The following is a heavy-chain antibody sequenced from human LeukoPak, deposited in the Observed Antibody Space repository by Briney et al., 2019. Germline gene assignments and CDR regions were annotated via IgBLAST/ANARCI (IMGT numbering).Heavy chain of an antibody. CDR3: ARDQGYYDSSGYSPGADY. V-gene: IGHV3-21*01. CDR1: GFTFSSYA. J-gene: IGHJ4*02. Sequence: PGGSLRLSCAASGFTFSSYAMSWVRQAPGKGLEWVSSINSSSSYIYYADSVKGRFTISRDNAKNSLYLQMNSLRAEDTAVYYCARDQGYYDSSGYSPGADYWGQGTLVTASS. D-gene: IGHD3-22*01. CDR2: INSSSSYI.